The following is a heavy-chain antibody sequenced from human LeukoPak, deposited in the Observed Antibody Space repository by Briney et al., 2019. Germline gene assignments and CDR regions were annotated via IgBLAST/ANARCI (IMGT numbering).Heavy chain of an antibody. J-gene: IGHJ4*02. D-gene: IGHD6-19*01. CDR1: GGSISTGRNY. Sequence: PSETLSLTCSVSGGSISTGRNYSGWIRQPPGEGLQWIATMYYGGRTYYNPSLTTRFSISVDTSKNQFSLHLSSVTAADTSVYFCARHGGRETAGPHCFDYWRRGTLVSVSS. V-gene: IGHV4-39*01. CDR3: ARHGGRETAGPHCFDY. CDR2: MYYGGRT.